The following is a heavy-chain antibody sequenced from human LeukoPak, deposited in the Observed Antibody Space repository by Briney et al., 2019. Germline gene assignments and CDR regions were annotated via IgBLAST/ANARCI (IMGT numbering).Heavy chain of an antibody. Sequence: SETLSLTCTVSGVSISSSSYYWGWLRPPPGKGLEWIGSIYYSGSTYYNPSLKSRVTISVDTSKNQFSLKLSPVTAADTAVYYCARKPLLSWFDPWGQGTLVTVSS. J-gene: IGHJ5*02. V-gene: IGHV4-39*01. D-gene: IGHD2/OR15-2a*01. CDR3: ARKPLLSWFDP. CDR2: IYYSGST. CDR1: GVSISSSSYY.